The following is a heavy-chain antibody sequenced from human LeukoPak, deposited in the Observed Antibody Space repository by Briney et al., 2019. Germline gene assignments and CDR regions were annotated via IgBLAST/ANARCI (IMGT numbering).Heavy chain of an antibody. V-gene: IGHV4-59*12. J-gene: IGHJ5*02. D-gene: IGHD3-10*01. CDR1: GGSISSYY. CDR3: ARGRTYYYGSGRSGWFDP. Sequence: SETLSLTCTVSGGSISSYYWSWIRQPPGKGLEWIGYIYYDERTNYNPFLESRVTISVDTSKNQFSLKLSSVTAADTAVYYCARGRTYYYGSGRSGWFDPWGQGTLVTVSS. CDR2: IYYDERT.